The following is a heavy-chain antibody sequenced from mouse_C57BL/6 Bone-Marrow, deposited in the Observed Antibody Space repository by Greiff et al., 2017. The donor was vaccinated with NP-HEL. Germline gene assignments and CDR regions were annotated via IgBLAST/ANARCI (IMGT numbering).Heavy chain of an antibody. V-gene: IGHV2-6*01. Sequence: VQGVESGPGLVAPSQSLSITCTVSGFSLTSYGVDWVRQSPGKGLEWLGVIWGVGSTNYNSALKSRLSISKDNSKSQVFLKMNSLQTDDTAMYYCASLLWGFAYWGQGTLVTVSA. D-gene: IGHD2-10*01. CDR1: GFSLTSYG. J-gene: IGHJ3*01. CDR2: IWGVGST. CDR3: ASLLWGFAY.